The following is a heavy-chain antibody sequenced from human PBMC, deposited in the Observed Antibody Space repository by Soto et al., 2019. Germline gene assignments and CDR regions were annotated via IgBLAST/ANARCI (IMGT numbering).Heavy chain of an antibody. CDR2: IIPIFGTA. CDR1: GGTFSSYA. CDR3: ARDRIAAAGSPGEDY. D-gene: IGHD6-13*01. Sequence: SVKVSCKASGGTFSSYAISWVRQAPGQGLEWMGGIIPIFGTANYAQKFQGRVTITADESTSTAYMELSSLRSEGTAVYYCARDRIAAAGSPGEDYWGQGTLVTVSS. J-gene: IGHJ4*02. V-gene: IGHV1-69*13.